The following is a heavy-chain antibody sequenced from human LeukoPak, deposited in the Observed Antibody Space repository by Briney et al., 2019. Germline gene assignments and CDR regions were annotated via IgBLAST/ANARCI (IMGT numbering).Heavy chain of an antibody. D-gene: IGHD3-22*01. Sequence: SETLSLTCAVYGGSFSGYYWSWIRQPPGKGLEWIGEINHSGSTNYNPSLKSRVTISVDTSKNQFSLKLSSVTAADTAVYYCARDFDYYDSSGYYYLYFDLWGRGTLVTVSS. J-gene: IGHJ2*01. CDR2: INHSGST. CDR3: ARDFDYYDSSGYYYLYFDL. CDR1: GGSFSGYY. V-gene: IGHV4-34*01.